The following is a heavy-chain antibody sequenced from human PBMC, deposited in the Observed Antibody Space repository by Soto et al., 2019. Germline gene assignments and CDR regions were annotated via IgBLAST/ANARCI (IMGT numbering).Heavy chain of an antibody. D-gene: IGHD6-6*01. CDR1: GFTFSSYG. J-gene: IGHJ5*02. V-gene: IGHV3-30*18. CDR3: AKAGSRHSSSSQVVSP. Sequence: GGSLRLSCAASGFTFSSYGMHWVRQAPGKGLEWVAVISYDGSNKYYADSVKGRFTISRDNSKNTLYLQMNSLRAEDTAVYYCAKAGSRHSSSSQVVSPWGQGTLVTVSS. CDR2: ISYDGSNK.